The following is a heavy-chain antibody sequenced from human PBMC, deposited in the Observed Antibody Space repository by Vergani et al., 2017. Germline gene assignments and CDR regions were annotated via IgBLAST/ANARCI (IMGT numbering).Heavy chain of an antibody. CDR1: GFTFSSYA. CDR2: ISSNGGST. Sequence: EVQLVESGGGLVQPGGSLRLSCAASGFTFSSYAMHWVRQAPGKGLEYVSAISSNGGSTYYANSVKGRFTISRDNSKNTLYLQMGSLRAEDMAVYYCARDPREALVGWFFRGYGMDVWGQGTTVTVSS. CDR3: ARDPREALVGWFFRGYGMDV. J-gene: IGHJ6*02. V-gene: IGHV3-64*01. D-gene: IGHD3-3*01.